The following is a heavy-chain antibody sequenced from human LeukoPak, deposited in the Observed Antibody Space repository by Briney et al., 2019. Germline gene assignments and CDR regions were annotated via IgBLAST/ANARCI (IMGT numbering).Heavy chain of an antibody. Sequence: ASVKVSCKASGYTFTGYYMHWVRQAPGQGLEWMGWINPNSGGTNYAQKFQGRVTMTRDTSISTAYMELSRLRSDDTAVYYCATAGSAPLRRYYYYGMDVWGQGTTVTVSS. CDR1: GYTFTGYY. CDR2: INPNSGGT. D-gene: IGHD3-10*01. CDR3: ATAGSAPLRRYYYYGMDV. J-gene: IGHJ6*02. V-gene: IGHV1-2*02.